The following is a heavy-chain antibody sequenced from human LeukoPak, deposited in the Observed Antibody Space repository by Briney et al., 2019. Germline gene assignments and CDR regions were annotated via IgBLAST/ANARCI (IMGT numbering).Heavy chain of an antibody. CDR2: IVVGSGNT. D-gene: IGHD4-17*01. CDR1: GFTFTSSA. J-gene: IGHJ6*02. V-gene: IGHV1-58*02. CDR3: AADRTVTTWYYYGMDV. Sequence: SVKVSCKASGFTFTSSAMQWVRQVRGQRLEWIGWIVVGSGNTNYSQKFQERVTITRDMSTSTAYMELSSLRSEDTAVYYCAADRTVTTWYYYGMDVWGQGTTVTVSS.